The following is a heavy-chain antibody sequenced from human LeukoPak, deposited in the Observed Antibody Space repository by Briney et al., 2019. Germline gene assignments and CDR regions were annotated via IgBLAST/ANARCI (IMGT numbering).Heavy chain of an antibody. Sequence: GSLRLSCVASGISFSSFGMNWVRQAPGKRLEWVSYISGSGSTVYSADSVKGRFTISRDNAKNSLYLQMSSLRAEDTAVYYCARAGYTSMAKLGFDYWGQGALVSVSS. CDR3: ARAGYTSMAKLGFDY. V-gene: IGHV3-48*04. J-gene: IGHJ4*02. CDR1: GISFSSFG. CDR2: ISGSGSTV. D-gene: IGHD5-18*01.